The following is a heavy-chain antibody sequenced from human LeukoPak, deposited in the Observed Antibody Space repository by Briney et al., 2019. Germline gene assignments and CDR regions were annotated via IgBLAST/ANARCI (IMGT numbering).Heavy chain of an antibody. V-gene: IGHV1-24*01. CDR1: VYTLTQLS. J-gene: IGHJ4*02. CDR3: ATGLISSGWLFDY. CDR2: FDPEDGET. D-gene: IGHD6-19*01. Sequence: ASVTVSCKLSVYTLTQLSMHWVRQAPGKGREWMGGFDPEDGETIYAQKFQGRVTMTEDTSTDTAYMELSSLRSEDTAVYYCATGLISSGWLFDYWGQGTLVTVSS.